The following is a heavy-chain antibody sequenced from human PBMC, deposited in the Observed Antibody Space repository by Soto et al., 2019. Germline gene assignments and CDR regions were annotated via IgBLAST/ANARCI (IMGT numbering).Heavy chain of an antibody. CDR2: IAYEGSNK. CDR1: GFTFSNYG. V-gene: IGHV3-30*18. Sequence: VQLVESGGGVVQPGRSLRLSCAASGFTFSNYGMHWVRQAPGKGLEWVAIIAYEGSNKYYADSVKGRFTISRDNSKNTLYLQMNSLRAVYTAVYYCAKDQKKGGYDSGMDVLGQGTTVRVSS. J-gene: IGHJ6*02. D-gene: IGHD5-12*01. CDR3: AKDQKKGGYDSGMDV.